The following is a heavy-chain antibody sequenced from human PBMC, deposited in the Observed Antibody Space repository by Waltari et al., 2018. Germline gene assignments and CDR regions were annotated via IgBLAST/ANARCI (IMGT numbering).Heavy chain of an antibody. CDR1: SSYA. J-gene: IGHJ4*02. Sequence: SSYAISWVRQAPGQGLEWLGRTYYRSKWYNDYAVSVKSRITINPDTSKNQFSLKLNSVTPEDTAVYYCARDKDSSGWYVPFDYWGQGTLVTVSS. D-gene: IGHD6-19*01. V-gene: IGHV6-1*01. CDR2: TYYRSKWYN. CDR3: ARDKDSSGWYVPFDY.